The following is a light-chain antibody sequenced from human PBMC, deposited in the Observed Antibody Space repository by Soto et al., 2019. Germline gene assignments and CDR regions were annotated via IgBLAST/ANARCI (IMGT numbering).Light chain of an antibody. CDR1: SSDAGAYNR. CDR3: CSYAGSYTWV. Sequence: QSALTQPRSVSGSPGQSVTISCTGTSSDAGAYNRVSWYQQHPGKAPKLMIYDVTKRPSGVPDRFSGSKSGNTASLTISGLQVEEEADYYCCSYAGSYTWVFGGGTKLTVL. J-gene: IGLJ3*02. CDR2: DVT. V-gene: IGLV2-11*01.